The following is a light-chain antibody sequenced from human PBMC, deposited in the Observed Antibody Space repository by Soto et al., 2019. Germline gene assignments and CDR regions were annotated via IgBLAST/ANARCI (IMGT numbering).Light chain of an antibody. CDR3: GSYTSSSTYV. V-gene: IGLV2-14*01. Sequence: SALTQPASVSGSPGQSITISCTGTSIDVGGYNYVSWYQQHPGKAPKLMIYEVSNRPSGVSNRFSGSKSGNTASLTISGLQAEDEADYYCGSYTSSSTYVFXTGTKVTVL. CDR1: SIDVGGYNY. J-gene: IGLJ1*01. CDR2: EVS.